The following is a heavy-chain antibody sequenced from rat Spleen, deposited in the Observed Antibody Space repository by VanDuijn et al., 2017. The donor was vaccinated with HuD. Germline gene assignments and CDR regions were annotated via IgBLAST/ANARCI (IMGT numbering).Heavy chain of an antibody. CDR1: GFTFSDYY. CDR2: ISYDGSST. D-gene: IGHD3-1*01. V-gene: IGHV5-29*01. Sequence: EVQLVESDGGLVQPGRSLKLSCAASGFTFSDYYMAWVRQAPTKGLEWVATISYDGSSTYYRDSVKGRFTISRDNAKSTLYLQMDSLRSEDTATYYCARSPLDAWGQGASVTVSS. CDR3: ARSPLDA. J-gene: IGHJ4*01.